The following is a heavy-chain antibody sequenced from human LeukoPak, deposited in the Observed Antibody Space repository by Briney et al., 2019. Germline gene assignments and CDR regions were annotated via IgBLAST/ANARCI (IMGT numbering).Heavy chain of an antibody. CDR1: GHSFSNCW. CDR2: IYVGDSDT. CDR3: ARRPYSNAGYYGMDV. V-gene: IGHV5-51*01. Sequence: GESLKISCKGSGHSFSNCWIAWVRQMPGKGLEWMGIIYVGDSDTRYSPSFQGQVTISADKSISTAYLQWSSLKASDTAMYYCARRPYSNAGYYGMDVWGQGTTVTVS. J-gene: IGHJ6*02. D-gene: IGHD5-18*01.